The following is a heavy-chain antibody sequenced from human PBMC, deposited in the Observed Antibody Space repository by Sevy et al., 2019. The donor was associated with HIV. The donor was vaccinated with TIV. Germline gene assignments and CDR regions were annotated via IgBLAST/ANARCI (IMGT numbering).Heavy chain of an antibody. Sequence: GGSLRLSCPASGFTFCKYSMSWVRQPPGKGLEWVSTLSFGCGEINYADSVKGRFTISRDNSKSSVYLQMNNLRPEDTAVYYCAREGCTKPHDYWGQGTLVTVSS. J-gene: IGHJ4*02. CDR3: AREGCTKPHDY. D-gene: IGHD2-8*01. CDR1: GFTFCKYS. CDR2: LSFGCGEI. V-gene: IGHV3-23*01.